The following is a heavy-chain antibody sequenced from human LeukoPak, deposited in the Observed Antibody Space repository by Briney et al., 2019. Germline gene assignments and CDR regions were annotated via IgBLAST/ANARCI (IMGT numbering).Heavy chain of an antibody. V-gene: IGHV4-4*07. D-gene: IGHD3-10*01. J-gene: IGHJ6*03. CDR3: ARDMVGTWPYFYTYYYMDV. Sequence: PSETLPLTCTVSGASITSYSWNWIRQPAGKGLEWIGRIHGNGSTNYNPSFKNRVTMSLDTSKSQFSLKMTSVTAADTALYFCARDMVGTWPYFYTYYYMDVWGQGTTVAVTS. CDR2: IHGNGST. CDR1: GASITSYS.